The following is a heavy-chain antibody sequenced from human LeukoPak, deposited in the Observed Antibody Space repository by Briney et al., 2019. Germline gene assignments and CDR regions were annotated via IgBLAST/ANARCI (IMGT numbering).Heavy chain of an antibody. CDR2: IQYDGSKT. D-gene: IGHD2-2*01. CDR3: ARDSCNGPSCFDL. V-gene: IGHV3-33*05. Sequence: PGGSLRLFCAASGFTYRSYGMHWVRQAPAKGLEWITAIQYDGSKTYYADSVKGRFTISRDQSKNTLDLQMSSLRAEDTAIYYCARDSCNGPSCFDLWGQGTLVTVSS. J-gene: IGHJ4*02. CDR1: GFTYRSYG.